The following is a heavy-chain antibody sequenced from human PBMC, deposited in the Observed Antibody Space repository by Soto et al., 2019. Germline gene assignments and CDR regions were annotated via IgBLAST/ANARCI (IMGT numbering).Heavy chain of an antibody. Sequence: GGSLRLSCAASGFTFSDYYMSWIRQAPGKGLEWVSYISSSGSTIYYADSVKGRFTISRDNAKNSLYLQMNSLRAEDTAVYYCAKSRYIYYYYMDVWGKGTTVTVSS. CDR3: AKSRYIYYYYMDV. CDR1: GFTFSDYY. CDR2: ISSSGSTI. D-gene: IGHD3-9*01. J-gene: IGHJ6*03. V-gene: IGHV3-11*01.